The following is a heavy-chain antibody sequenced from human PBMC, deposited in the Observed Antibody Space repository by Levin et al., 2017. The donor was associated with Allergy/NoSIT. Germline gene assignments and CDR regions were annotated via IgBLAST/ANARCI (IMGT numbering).Heavy chain of an antibody. Sequence: GASVKVSCAASGFTLSSYAMSWVRQAPGKGLEWVSAISGSGGSTYYADSVKGRFTISRDNSKNTLYLQMNSLRAEDTAVYYCLYYYGSGSYSDYWGQGTLVTVSS. CDR3: LYYYGSGSYSDY. D-gene: IGHD3-10*01. J-gene: IGHJ4*02. CDR2: ISGSGGST. CDR1: GFTLSSYA. V-gene: IGHV3-23*01.